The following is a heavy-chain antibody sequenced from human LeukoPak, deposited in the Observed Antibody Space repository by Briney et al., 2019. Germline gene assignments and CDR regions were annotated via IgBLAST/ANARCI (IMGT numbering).Heavy chain of an antibody. V-gene: IGHV4-39*01. CDR1: GGSISSSSYY. CDR2: IYYSGST. D-gene: IGHD3-22*01. J-gene: IGHJ4*02. Sequence: SETLSLTCTVSGGSISSSSYYWGWIRQPPGKGLEWIGSIYYSGSTYYNPSLKSRVTISVDTSKNQFSLKLSSVTAADTAVYYCGTRGGYHEDSSGYPNYWGQGTLVTVSS. CDR3: GTRGGYHEDSSGYPNY.